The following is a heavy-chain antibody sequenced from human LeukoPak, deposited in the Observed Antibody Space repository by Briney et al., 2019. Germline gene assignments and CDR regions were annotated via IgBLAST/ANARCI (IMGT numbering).Heavy chain of an antibody. Sequence: ASVKVSCKASGYXFTGYYIHWVRQAPGEGLEWMGWINPDSGGTNYAQKFQGRVTMTRDTSISTGYMELSRLRSDDTAVYYCARCPKQVGFAYWHFDLWGRGTLVTVSS. CDR3: ARCPKQVGFAYWHFDL. D-gene: IGHD1-26*01. CDR2: INPDSGGT. V-gene: IGHV1-2*02. J-gene: IGHJ2*01. CDR1: GYXFTGYY.